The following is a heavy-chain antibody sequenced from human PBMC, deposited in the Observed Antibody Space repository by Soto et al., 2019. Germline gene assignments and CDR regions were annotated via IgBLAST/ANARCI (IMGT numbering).Heavy chain of an antibody. V-gene: IGHV1-58*01. D-gene: IGHD6-19*01. CDR3: AADYEWLMAFDI. Sequence: ASVKVSCKASGFTFTSSAVQWVRQARGQRLEWIGWIVVGSGNTNYAQKFQERVTITRDMSTSTAYMELSSLRSEDTAVYYCAADYEWLMAFDIWGQGTMVTVSS. CDR1: GFTFTSSA. CDR2: IVVGSGNT. J-gene: IGHJ3*02.